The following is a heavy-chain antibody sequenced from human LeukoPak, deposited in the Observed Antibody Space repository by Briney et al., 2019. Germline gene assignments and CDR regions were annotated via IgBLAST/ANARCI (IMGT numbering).Heavy chain of an antibody. CDR2: INPNSGGT. Sequence: ASVKVSCKASGYTFTGYYMHWVRQAPGQGLEWMGWINPNSGGTNYAQKFQGRVTMTRDTSISTAYMELSRLRSDDTAVYYCARGDVRHYYYGMDVWGQGTTVTASS. V-gene: IGHV1-2*02. CDR3: ARGDVRHYYYGMDV. D-gene: IGHD2-21*01. J-gene: IGHJ6*02. CDR1: GYTFTGYY.